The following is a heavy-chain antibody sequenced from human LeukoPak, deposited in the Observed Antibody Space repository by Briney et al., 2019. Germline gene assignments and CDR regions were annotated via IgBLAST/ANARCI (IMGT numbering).Heavy chain of an antibody. J-gene: IGHJ4*02. Sequence: SGGSLRLSCAASGFTFSTYWMDWVRQAPGKGLVWVSRINSAGSSTTYADSVKGRLTISRDNAKNTLYLQINSLRAEDTAIYYCATEGRDGSFDYWGQGTLVTVSS. CDR2: INSAGSST. CDR3: ATEGRDGSFDY. D-gene: IGHD5-24*01. CDR1: GFTFSTYW. V-gene: IGHV3-74*01.